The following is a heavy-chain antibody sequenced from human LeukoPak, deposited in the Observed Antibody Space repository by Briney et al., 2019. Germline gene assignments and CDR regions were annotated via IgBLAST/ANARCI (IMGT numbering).Heavy chain of an antibody. CDR2: VSHTGDRT. CDR3: AKDTSAVTAVHDAFDV. J-gene: IGHJ3*01. Sequence: GGSLRLSCAASGFTFSSYAMTWVRQAPGKGLEWVSAVSHTGDRTYYADSVKGRFTISRDNSKNTLYLQMDSLRAEDTAIYYCAKDTSAVTAVHDAFDVWGQGTMVTVSS. D-gene: IGHD2-21*02. V-gene: IGHV3-23*01. CDR1: GFTFSSYA.